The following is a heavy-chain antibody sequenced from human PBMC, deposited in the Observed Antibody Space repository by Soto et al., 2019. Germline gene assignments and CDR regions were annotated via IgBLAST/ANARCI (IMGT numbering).Heavy chain of an antibody. CDR2: ISAYNGNT. V-gene: IGHV1-18*04. J-gene: IGHJ5*02. Sequence: ASVNVSCKASGFTFTGSGISWVRQAPGQGLEWMGWISAYNGNTNYAQKLHGRVTMTTDTSTSTAYMELRSVRSDDTSVYYCVIVVVVAAGENWFDPWGQGTLVTVSS. CDR3: VIVVVVAAGENWFDP. D-gene: IGHD2-15*01. CDR1: GFTFTGSG.